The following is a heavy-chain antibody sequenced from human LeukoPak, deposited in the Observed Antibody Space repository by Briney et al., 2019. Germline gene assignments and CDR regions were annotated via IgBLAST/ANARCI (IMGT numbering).Heavy chain of an antibody. V-gene: IGHV4-31*02. J-gene: IGHJ4*02. CDR2: IYKTGST. Sequence: SWVRQRPGKGLEWIGYIYKTGSTYYNPSLKSRVTMSVDTSRNQFSLKVNSVTAADTAVYYCARDVLRWGQGTLVTVSS. CDR3: ARDVLR.